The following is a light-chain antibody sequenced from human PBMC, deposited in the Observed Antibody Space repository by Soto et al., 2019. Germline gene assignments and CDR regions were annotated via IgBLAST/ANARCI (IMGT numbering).Light chain of an antibody. Sequence: QSVLTQPPSASGSPGQSVTISCTGTSSDVGGYNYVSWYQQHPGKAPKLMIYEVSKRPSGVPDRFSGSKSGNTASLTVSGFQAEDEADYYCSSYAGSIYVFGTGTKVTV. CDR2: EVS. V-gene: IGLV2-8*01. CDR3: SSYAGSIYV. CDR1: SSDVGGYNY. J-gene: IGLJ1*01.